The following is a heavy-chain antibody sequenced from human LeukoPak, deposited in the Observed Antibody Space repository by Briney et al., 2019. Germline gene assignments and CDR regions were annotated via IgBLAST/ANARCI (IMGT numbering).Heavy chain of an antibody. CDR3: AKAIFGWSWYSGY. D-gene: IGHD6-13*01. J-gene: IGHJ4*02. CDR1: GFILRTYG. CDR2: ISGSGGST. Sequence: GGSLRLSCAASGFILRTYGMSWVRQAPGKGLEWVSAISGSGGSTYYADSVKGRFTISRDNSKNTLYLQMNSLRAEDTAVYYCAKAIFGWSWYSGYWGQGTLVTVSS. V-gene: IGHV3-23*01.